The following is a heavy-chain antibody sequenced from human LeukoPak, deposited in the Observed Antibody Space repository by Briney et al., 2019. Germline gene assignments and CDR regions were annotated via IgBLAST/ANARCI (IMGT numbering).Heavy chain of an antibody. Sequence: GGSLRLSCAASGFTFSNYGMHWVRQVPGKGLEWVSYISSGGSTMYYADSVKGRFTISRDNAKNSLYLQMNSLRAEDTAVYYCASRGGYSYGHHYWGQGTLVTVSS. CDR1: GFTFSNYG. CDR3: ASRGGYSYGHHY. V-gene: IGHV3-48*04. CDR2: ISSGGSTM. J-gene: IGHJ4*02. D-gene: IGHD5-18*01.